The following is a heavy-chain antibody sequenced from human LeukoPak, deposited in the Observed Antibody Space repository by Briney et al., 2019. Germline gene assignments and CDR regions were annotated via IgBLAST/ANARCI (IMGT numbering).Heavy chain of an antibody. D-gene: IGHD2-2*01. CDR3: ARDISLYCSSTSCYPYYMDV. CDR1: GDSISSGDYY. Sequence: SETLSLTCTVSGDSISSGDYYWSWIRQPAGKGLEWIGRIYTSGSTNYNPSLKSRVTISVDTSKNQFSLKLTSVTAADTAVYYCARDISLYCSSTSCYPYYMDVWGKGTTVTISS. V-gene: IGHV4-61*02. CDR2: IYTSGST. J-gene: IGHJ6*03.